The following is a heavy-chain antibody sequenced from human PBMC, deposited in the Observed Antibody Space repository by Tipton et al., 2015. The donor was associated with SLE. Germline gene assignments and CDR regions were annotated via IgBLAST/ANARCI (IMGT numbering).Heavy chain of an antibody. J-gene: IGHJ4*02. CDR2: INPSGGST. V-gene: IGHV1-46*01. Sequence: QVQLVQSGAEVKKPGASVKVSCKASGYTFTSYYMHWVRQAPGQGLEWMGIINPSGGSTSYAQKFQGRVTMTRDTSTSTVYMELSSLRSEDTAVYYCAREIIEWEALYYFDYWGQGTLVTVSS. D-gene: IGHD1-26*01. CDR1: GYTFTSYY. CDR3: AREIIEWEALYYFDY.